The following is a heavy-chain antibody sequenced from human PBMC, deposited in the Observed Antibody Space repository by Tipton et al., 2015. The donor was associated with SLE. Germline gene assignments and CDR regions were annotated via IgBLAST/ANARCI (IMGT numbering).Heavy chain of an antibody. J-gene: IGHJ5*02. Sequence: SLRLSCAASGFTFSSYGMHWVRQAPGKGLEWVAFIRYDGSNKYYADSVKGRFTISRDNSKNTLYLQMNSLRAEDTAVYYCARERGPGGVGSLISWGQGTLVTVSS. D-gene: IGHD1-26*01. V-gene: IGHV3-30*02. CDR2: IRYDGSNK. CDR1: GFTFSSYG. CDR3: ARERGPGGVGSLIS.